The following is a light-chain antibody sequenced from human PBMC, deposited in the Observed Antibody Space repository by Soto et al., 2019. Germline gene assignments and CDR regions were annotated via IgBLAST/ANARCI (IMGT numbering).Light chain of an antibody. CDR2: GAS. V-gene: IGKV3-20*01. J-gene: IGKJ3*01. CDR1: QSVSSSY. Sequence: EIVLTQSPGTLSLSPGERATLSCRASQSVSSSYLAWYQQKPGQAPRLLIYGASSRATGIPDRFSGRWSGTVFTLTISTLEPEDFAVYYCEQYGSSPPFTFGPGTKVVI. CDR3: EQYGSSPPFT.